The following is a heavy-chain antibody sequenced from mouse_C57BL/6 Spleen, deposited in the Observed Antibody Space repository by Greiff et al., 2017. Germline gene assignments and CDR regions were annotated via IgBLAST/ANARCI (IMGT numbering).Heavy chain of an antibody. CDR3: THDGSSLFAY. V-gene: IGHV6-6*01. J-gene: IGHJ3*01. D-gene: IGHD1-1*01. CDR2: IRNKDNNHAT. Sequence: EVKLVESGGGLVQPGGSMKLSCAASGFTFSDAWMDWVRQSPEKGLEWVAEIRNKDNNHATYYAESVKGWFTISRDDSKSSVYLQMNSLRAEDTGIYYCTHDGSSLFAYWGQGTLVTVSA. CDR1: GFTFSDAW.